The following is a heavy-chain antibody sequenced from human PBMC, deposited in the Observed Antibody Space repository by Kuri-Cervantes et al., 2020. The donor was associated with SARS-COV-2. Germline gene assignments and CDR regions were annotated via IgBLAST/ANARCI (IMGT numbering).Heavy chain of an antibody. J-gene: IGHJ3*02. Sequence: GESLKISCAASGFTFSSYAMSWVRQAPGKGLEWVAVILYDGSNKYYADSVKGRFTISRDNSKNTLYLQMNSLRAEDTAVYYCARDIVPVGATYDAFDIWGQGTMVTVSS. D-gene: IGHD1-26*01. CDR3: ARDIVPVGATYDAFDI. CDR1: GFTFSSYA. CDR2: ILYDGSNK. V-gene: IGHV3-30-3*01.